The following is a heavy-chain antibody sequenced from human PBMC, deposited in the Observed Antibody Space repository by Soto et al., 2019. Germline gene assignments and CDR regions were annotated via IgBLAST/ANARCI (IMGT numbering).Heavy chain of an antibody. CDR3: AKNGQPPYYYYGMDV. D-gene: IGHD2-8*01. V-gene: IGHV1-18*01. CDR2: ISGYNGDT. Sequence: ASVKVSCKTSGYTFSRYGISWVRQAPGQGLGWMGWISGYNGDTNYAQKVQGRVTMTIDTSTYTAYMELRSLTSDDTAIYYCAKNGQPPYYYYGMDVWGQGTTVTVSS. CDR1: GYTFSRYG. J-gene: IGHJ6*02.